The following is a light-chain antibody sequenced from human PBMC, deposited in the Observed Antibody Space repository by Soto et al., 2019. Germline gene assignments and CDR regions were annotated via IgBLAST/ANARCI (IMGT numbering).Light chain of an antibody. CDR1: QGIGND. CDR3: LQDHNYPLT. V-gene: IGKV1-6*01. Sequence: AIQMTQSPSSLSASVGDRVTITCRASQGIGNDLGWYQQKSGKAPKLLIYAASNLQRGVPSRFSGSGSGTDFTLTISGLQPEDVATYYCLQDHNYPLTFGGGTKVDI. CDR2: AAS. J-gene: IGKJ4*01.